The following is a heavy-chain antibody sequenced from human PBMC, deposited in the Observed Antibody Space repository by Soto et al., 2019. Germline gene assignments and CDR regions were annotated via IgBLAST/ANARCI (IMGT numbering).Heavy chain of an antibody. D-gene: IGHD1-26*01. CDR1: GDSVSSNSAA. CDR3: ARDVPPERWFDY. CDR2: TYYRSRWYN. Sequence: SQTLSLTCAISGDSVSSNSAAWNWIRLSPSRGLEWLARTYYRSRWYNDYAVSVRSRITVNPDTSKNQFSLQLTSVTPEDTAVYYCARDVPPERWFDYWGQGTLVTVSS. V-gene: IGHV6-1*01. J-gene: IGHJ4*02.